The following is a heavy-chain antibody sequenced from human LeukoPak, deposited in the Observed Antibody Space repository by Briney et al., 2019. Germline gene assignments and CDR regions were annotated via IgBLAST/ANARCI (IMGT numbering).Heavy chain of an antibody. CDR1: GFTVSSNY. D-gene: IGHD3-10*01. J-gene: IGHJ4*02. Sequence: GGSLRLSCAASGFTVSSNYMSWVRQAPGKGLEWVSVIYSGGSTYYADSVKGRFTISRDNSKSTLYIQMNSLRAEDTSVYYCARAKPKNMVRGLIMRRESRYYFDYWGQGTLVTVSS. CDR2: IYSGGST. CDR3: ARAKPKNMVRGLIMRRESRYYFDY. V-gene: IGHV3-53*01.